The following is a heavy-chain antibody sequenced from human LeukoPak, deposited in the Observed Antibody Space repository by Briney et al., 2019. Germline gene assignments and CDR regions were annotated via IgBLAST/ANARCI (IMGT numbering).Heavy chain of an antibody. Sequence: SETLSLTCAVYGGSFSGYYWSWIRQPPGKGLEWIGEINHSGSTNYNPSLKSRVTISVDTSKNQFSLKLSSVTAADTAVYYCASSGSTSFFGAYWGQGTLVTVTS. CDR2: INHSGST. CDR1: GGSFSGYY. V-gene: IGHV4-34*01. J-gene: IGHJ4*02. CDR3: ASSGSTSFFGAY. D-gene: IGHD2-2*01.